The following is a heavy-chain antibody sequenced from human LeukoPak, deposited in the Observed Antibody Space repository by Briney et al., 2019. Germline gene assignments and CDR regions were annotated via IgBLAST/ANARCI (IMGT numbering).Heavy chain of an antibody. CDR1: GFTFSSYA. D-gene: IGHD4-17*01. CDR3: AREDYGDYVSNFDY. CDR2: ISYDGSNK. V-gene: IGHV3-30-3*01. Sequence: GGSLRLSCAASGFTFSSYAMHWARQAPGKGLEWVAVISYDGSNKYYADSVKGRFTISRDNSKNTLYLQMNSLRAEDTAVYYCAREDYGDYVSNFDYWGQGTLVTVSS. J-gene: IGHJ4*02.